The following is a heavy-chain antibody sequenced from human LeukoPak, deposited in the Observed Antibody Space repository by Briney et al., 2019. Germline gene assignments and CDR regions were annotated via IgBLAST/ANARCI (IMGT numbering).Heavy chain of an antibody. Sequence: SETLSLTCSVSGGAISIYYWSWIRQPPGKGLEWFGYIYNSGSTNYNPSLKSGVTISVDTSKNQFSLKLSSVTAADTAVYYCARGGGITMVRGALYYYYYMDVWGKGTTVTVSS. CDR1: GGAISIYY. J-gene: IGHJ6*03. V-gene: IGHV4-59*01. D-gene: IGHD3-10*01. CDR3: ARGGGITMVRGALYYYYYMDV. CDR2: IYNSGST.